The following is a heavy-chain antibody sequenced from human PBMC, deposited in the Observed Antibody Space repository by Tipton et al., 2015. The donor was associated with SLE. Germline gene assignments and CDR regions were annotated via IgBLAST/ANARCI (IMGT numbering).Heavy chain of an antibody. V-gene: IGHV4-31*03. J-gene: IGHJ5*02. CDR2: LYYSGNT. D-gene: IGHD4-23*01. CDR1: GVSISSGGHY. Sequence: TLSLTCTVSGVSISSGGHYWSWLRQLPGKGLEWIGYLYYSGNTYYNPSLGSRLTISVDTSKNQFSLNLRSVTAADTAVYYCARGGTGDGRNPFDPWGQGTLVTVSS. CDR3: ARGGTGDGRNPFDP.